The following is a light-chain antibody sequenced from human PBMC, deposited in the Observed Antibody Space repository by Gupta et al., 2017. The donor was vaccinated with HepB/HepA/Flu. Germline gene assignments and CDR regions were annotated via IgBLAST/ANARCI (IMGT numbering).Light chain of an antibody. CDR2: GNN. J-gene: IGLJ3*02. CDR3: QSYGSSLSDSRV. CDR1: TSNIGAAYD. Sequence: QFVLTPPPSVSGAPGQRVTIACTGTTSNIGAAYDVHWYQQLPGTAPKLLVYGNNNRPSGVPDRFSCSKSCTSASLTITGLQAEDDADYHCQSYGSSLSDSRVFGGGTKLTVL. V-gene: IGLV1-40*01.